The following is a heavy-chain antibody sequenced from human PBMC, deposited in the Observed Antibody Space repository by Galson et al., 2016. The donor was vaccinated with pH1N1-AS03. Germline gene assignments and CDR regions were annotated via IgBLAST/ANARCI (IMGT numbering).Heavy chain of an antibody. CDR2: INTSNANT. Sequence: SVKVSCKASGYNFRSYVIHWVRQAPGQRLEWMGWINTSNANTKYSEDFQGRVTFTRDTSASTVYMELSSLRSEDMAVFYCARAGLASYGMDVWGQGTTVIVSS. J-gene: IGHJ6*02. CDR1: GYNFRSYV. V-gene: IGHV1-3*03. D-gene: IGHD3/OR15-3a*01. CDR3: ARAGLASYGMDV.